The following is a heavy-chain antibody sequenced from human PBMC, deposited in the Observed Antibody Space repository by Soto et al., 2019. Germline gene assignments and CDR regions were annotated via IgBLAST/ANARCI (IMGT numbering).Heavy chain of an antibody. V-gene: IGHV1-69*02. Sequence: QVQLVQSGAEVKKPGSSVKVSCKASGGTFSSYTINWVRQAPGQGLEWVGRLIPILGIAQNAQKFQGRDTITADKSTSTASLELSSLRSEDTAVYYCAAEDGANSAWGQGTLVTVSS. D-gene: IGHD4-17*01. CDR1: GGTFSSYT. CDR3: AAEDGANSA. CDR2: LIPILGIA. J-gene: IGHJ4*02.